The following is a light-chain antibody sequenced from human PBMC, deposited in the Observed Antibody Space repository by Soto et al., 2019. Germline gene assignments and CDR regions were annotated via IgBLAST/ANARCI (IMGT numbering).Light chain of an antibody. Sequence: EIVLTQSPATLSLSPGERATLSCRASQSVSSYLAWYQQKPGQAPRLLIYDASNRATGIPARFSGSGSGTDFTLNISRLEPEDFAVYYCQQRSNWLALTFGGGTNVEIK. V-gene: IGKV3-11*01. CDR1: QSVSSY. CDR2: DAS. J-gene: IGKJ4*01. CDR3: QQRSNWLALT.